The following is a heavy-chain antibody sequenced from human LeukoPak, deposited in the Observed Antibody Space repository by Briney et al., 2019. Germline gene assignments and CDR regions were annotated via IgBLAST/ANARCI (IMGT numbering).Heavy chain of an antibody. CDR2: ISYDGSNK. Sequence: GGSLRLSCAASGFTFSSYSMNWVRQAPGKGLEWVAVISYDGSNKYYADSVKGRFTISRDNSKNTLYLQMNSLRAEGTAVYYCARDSAGMATLEGYFDYWGQGTLVTVSS. D-gene: IGHD5-24*01. J-gene: IGHJ4*02. V-gene: IGHV3-30*05. CDR3: ARDSAGMATLEGYFDY. CDR1: GFTFSSYS.